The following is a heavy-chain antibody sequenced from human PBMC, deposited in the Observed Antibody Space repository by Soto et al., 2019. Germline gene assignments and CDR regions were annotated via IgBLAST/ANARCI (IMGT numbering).Heavy chain of an antibody. V-gene: IGHV3-30*18. CDR2: ISYDGSDE. D-gene: IGHD1-1*01. J-gene: IGHJ3*01. Sequence: QVRLVESGGGVVQPGRSLRLYCAASVFTFRSYGMHWVRQAPGKGLEWVALISYDGSDEYYGDSRQARFSISRDNSKETLYLPINSLRVGDKAVDYCAKHADDDNDALDVWGQGTMVTVSS. CDR1: VFTFRSYG. CDR3: AKHADDDNDALDV.